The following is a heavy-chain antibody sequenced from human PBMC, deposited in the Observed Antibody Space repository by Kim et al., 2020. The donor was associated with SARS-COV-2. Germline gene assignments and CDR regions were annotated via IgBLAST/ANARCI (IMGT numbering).Heavy chain of an antibody. Sequence: GNTHYNPSLKSRVTISVDTSKNQFSLKLSSVTAADTAVYSCARIEVFDFDYWGQGTLVTVSS. V-gene: IGHV4-34*01. J-gene: IGHJ4*02. CDR3: ARIEVFDFDY. D-gene: IGHD2-21*01. CDR2: GNT.